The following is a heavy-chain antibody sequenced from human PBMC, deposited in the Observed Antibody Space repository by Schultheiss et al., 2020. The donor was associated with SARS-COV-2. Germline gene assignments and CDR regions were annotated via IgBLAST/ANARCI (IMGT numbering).Heavy chain of an antibody. CDR1: GGTFSSYA. CDR2: IIPIFGTA. D-gene: IGHD3-3*01. CDR3: ARGPTDLKTYYDFWSGYYTGRYYYYGMDV. Sequence: SVKVSCKASGGTFSSYAISWVRQAPGQGLEWMGGIIPIFGTANYAQKFQGGVTITADESTSTAYMELSSLRSEDTAVYYCARGPTDLKTYYDFWSGYYTGRYYYYGMDVWGQGTTVTVSS. V-gene: IGHV1-69*13. J-gene: IGHJ6*02.